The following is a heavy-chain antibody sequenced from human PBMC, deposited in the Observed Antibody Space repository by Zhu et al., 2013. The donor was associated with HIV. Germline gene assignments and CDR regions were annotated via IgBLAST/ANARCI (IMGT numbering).Heavy chain of an antibody. CDR3: ARDHTISYAYDV. CDR1: GYTFNSYY. CDR2: LDPAAGTT. V-gene: IGHV1-46*02. Sequence: QVQLIQSGAGVMKPGGSVKVSCKTSGYTFNSYYVHWVRRAPGHGLEWMGLLDPAAGTTTYAQMFKGRLTVTRDTSTATVYMQLSGLKSEDTAVYYCARDHTISYAYDVWGQGTRVSVSS. J-gene: IGHJ3*01.